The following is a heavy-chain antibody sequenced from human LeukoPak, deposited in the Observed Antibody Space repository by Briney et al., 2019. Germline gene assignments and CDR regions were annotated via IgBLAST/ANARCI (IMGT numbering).Heavy chain of an antibody. J-gene: IGHJ4*02. V-gene: IGHV3-20*04. CDR1: GFTFDDYG. CDR3: AKEGRAAAGSYFDY. CDR2: INWNGGST. Sequence: GGSLRLSCAASGFTFDDYGMSWVRQAPGKGLEWVSGINWNGGSTGYADSVKGRFTISRDNAKNSLYLQMNSLRAEDTALYYCAKEGRAAAGSYFDYWGQGTLVTVSS. D-gene: IGHD6-13*01.